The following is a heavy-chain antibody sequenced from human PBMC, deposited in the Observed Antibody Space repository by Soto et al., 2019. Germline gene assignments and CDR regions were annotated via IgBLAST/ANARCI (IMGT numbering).Heavy chain of an antibody. Sequence: HPGGSLRLSCAASGFTFSSYAMSWVRQAPGKGLEWVSAISGSGGSTYYADSVKGRFTISRDNSKNTLYLQMNSLRAEDTAVYYCANDIVGAPLTDYWGQGTLVTVSS. V-gene: IGHV3-23*01. CDR2: ISGSGGST. CDR3: ANDIVGAPLTDY. D-gene: IGHD1-26*01. CDR1: GFTFSSYA. J-gene: IGHJ4*02.